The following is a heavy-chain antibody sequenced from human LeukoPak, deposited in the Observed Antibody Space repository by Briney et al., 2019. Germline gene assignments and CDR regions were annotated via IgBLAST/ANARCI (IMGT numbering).Heavy chain of an antibody. Sequence: ASVKVSCKVSGYTLTELSMHWVRQAPGKGLEWMGGFDPEDGEAIYAQKFQGRVTMTEDTSTDTAYMELSSLRSEDTAVYYCATSGWTGSYYEFWGQGTLVTVSS. CDR2: FDPEDGEA. CDR1: GYTLTELS. V-gene: IGHV1-24*01. J-gene: IGHJ4*02. D-gene: IGHD1-26*01. CDR3: ATSGWTGSYYEF.